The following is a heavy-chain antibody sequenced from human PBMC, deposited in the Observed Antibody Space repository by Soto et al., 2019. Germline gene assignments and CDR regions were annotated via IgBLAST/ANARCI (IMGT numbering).Heavy chain of an antibody. D-gene: IGHD3-9*01. CDR2: ISGSGGST. CDR3: AKDGAEVLRYFDWSTTADYYGLDV. J-gene: IGHJ6*02. Sequence: GGSLRLSCAASGFTFSSYCMSWVRQAPGKGLEWVSSISGSGGSTYYADSVKGRFTISRDNSKNTLYLQMNSPRAEDTAVYYCAKDGAEVLRYFDWSTTADYYGLDVRGQGTPVTVSS. CDR1: GFTFSSYC. V-gene: IGHV3-23*01.